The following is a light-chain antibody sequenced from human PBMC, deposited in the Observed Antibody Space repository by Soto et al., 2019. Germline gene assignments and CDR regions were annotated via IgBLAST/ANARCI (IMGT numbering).Light chain of an antibody. Sequence: EIVLTQSPGTLSLSPGERATLSCRASESVSNNYLAWYQRKPGQAPRLLIYGASYRAPDIPYRFSGSGSGTDFTLTMARLEAEDFAVYICQQYGSTPPTFGHGTKVEI. CDR2: GAS. CDR1: ESVSNNY. CDR3: QQYGSTPPT. J-gene: IGKJ1*01. V-gene: IGKV3-20*01.